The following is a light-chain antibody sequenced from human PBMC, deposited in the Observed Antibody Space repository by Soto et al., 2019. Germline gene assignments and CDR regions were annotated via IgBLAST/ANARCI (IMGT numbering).Light chain of an antibody. CDR2: AAS. CDR1: QGISSY. J-gene: IGKJ5*01. CDR3: QQYYSYPIT. Sequence: AIQLTQSPSSLSASVGDRVTITCQASQGISSYLAWYQQKPGKAPKLLIYAASTLQSGVPSRFSGSGSGTDFTLTISCLQSEDFATYYCQQYYSYPITFGQGTRLEIK. V-gene: IGKV1-8*01.